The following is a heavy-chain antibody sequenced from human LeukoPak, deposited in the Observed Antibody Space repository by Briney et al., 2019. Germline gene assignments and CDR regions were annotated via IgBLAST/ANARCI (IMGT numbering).Heavy chain of an antibody. D-gene: IGHD2-2*01. CDR3: ALRYCSSTSCYDQNWFDP. V-gene: IGHV5-51*01. CDR2: IYTGDSDT. CDR1: GSSFTSYW. J-gene: IGHJ5*02. Sequence: GGSLQISCKGSGSSFTSYWIGWVRQLPGKGLGWVGIIYTGDSDTRYSPSFQGQVTISADKSISTAYLQWSSLKASDTAMYYCALRYCSSTSCYDQNWFDPWGQGTLVTVSS.